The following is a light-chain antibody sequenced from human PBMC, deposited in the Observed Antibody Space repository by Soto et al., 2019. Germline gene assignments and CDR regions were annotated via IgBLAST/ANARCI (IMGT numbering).Light chain of an antibody. CDR3: QQYNTYWT. J-gene: IGKJ1*01. CDR2: DAS. CDR1: QTISIW. V-gene: IGKV1-5*01. Sequence: DIQMTQSPSTLSASVGDRVTITCRASQTISIWLAWYQQKPGKAPKLLIYDASKLESGVASRFSGSAYGKEFTITISSLQHDDVATYYCQQYNTYWTFGQRPRWIS.